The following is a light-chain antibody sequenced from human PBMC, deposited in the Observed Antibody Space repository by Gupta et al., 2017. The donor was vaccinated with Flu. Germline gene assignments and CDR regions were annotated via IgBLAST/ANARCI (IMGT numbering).Light chain of an antibody. Sequence: VGDRVTIPCRSSQSISNYLNWYQHKPGKAPKLLIYAASSLHSGVPSRFSGSGSGTDFTLTISSLQPEDFATYYCQQTYNAPTFGQGTKVEIK. J-gene: IGKJ1*01. CDR1: QSISNY. CDR3: QQTYNAPT. V-gene: IGKV1-39*01. CDR2: AAS.